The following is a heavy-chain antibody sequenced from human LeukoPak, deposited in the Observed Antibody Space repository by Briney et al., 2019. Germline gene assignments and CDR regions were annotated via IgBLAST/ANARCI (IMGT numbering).Heavy chain of an antibody. D-gene: IGHD3-22*01. CDR1: GFTFSSYS. J-gene: IGHJ4*02. CDR2: ISGSGGST. Sequence: GGSLRLSCAASGFTFSSYSMNWVRQAPGKGLEWVSAISGSGGSTYYADSVKGRFTISRDNSKNTLYLQMNSLRAEDTAVYYCAKSEGGYYADYWGQGTLVTVSS. CDR3: AKSEGGYYADY. V-gene: IGHV3-23*01.